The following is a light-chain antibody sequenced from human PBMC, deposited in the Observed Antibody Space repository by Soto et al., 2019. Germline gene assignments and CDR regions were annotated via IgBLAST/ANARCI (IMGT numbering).Light chain of an antibody. J-gene: IGKJ4*01. V-gene: IGKV1-12*01. CDR2: AAS. Sequence: DIQMTQSPSSVSASVGDRVTITCRASQDINRWLAWYQQKPGKAPKVLIYAASTLPGGVPSRFSGSGSGTVFTLTINNLQPEDVATYYCQETHSFPLTFGGGTKVEMK. CDR3: QETHSFPLT. CDR1: QDINRW.